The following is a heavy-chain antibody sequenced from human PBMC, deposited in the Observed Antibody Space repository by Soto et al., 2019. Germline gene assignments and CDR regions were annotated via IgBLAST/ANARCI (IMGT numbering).Heavy chain of an antibody. D-gene: IGHD1-26*01. CDR2: IFNSGNT. CDR3: VRVGGAPLGAFDI. J-gene: IGHJ3*02. CDR1: GGSISSYY. Sequence: SETLSLTCTVSGGSISSYYWSWIRQPPGKGLEWIGYIFNSGNTNYNPSLTSRVTLSVDTSKNQLSLKVTSVNAADTAVYYCVRVGGAPLGAFDIWGQGTMVTVSS. V-gene: IGHV4-59*01.